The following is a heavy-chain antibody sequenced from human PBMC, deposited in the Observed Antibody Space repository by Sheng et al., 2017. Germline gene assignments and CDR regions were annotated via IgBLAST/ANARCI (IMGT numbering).Heavy chain of an antibody. D-gene: IGHD3-16*01. CDR1: GGTFKNYA. Sequence: QVQLVQSGAEVKKPASSVRVSCKASGGTFKNYAVSWVRQALGQGLEWMGGIIPLFDATDYAQKFQGRVTITVDKSTDTGYMDLKSLRSEDTAIYYCATESPIEGGLAYWGQGTPVTVSS. CDR2: IIPLFDAT. J-gene: IGHJ4*02. V-gene: IGHV1-69*13. CDR3: ATESPIEGGLAY.